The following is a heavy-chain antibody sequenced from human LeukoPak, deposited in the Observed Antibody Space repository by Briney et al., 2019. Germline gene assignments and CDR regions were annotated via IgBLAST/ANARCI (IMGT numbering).Heavy chain of an antibody. CDR1: GGSISSYF. CDR3: ARVLLDYGDYWFDY. Sequence: SETLSLTCTVSGGSISSYFWSWIRQPPGKGLEWIGYIYYSGSTNYNPSLKSRVTISVDTSKNQFSLKLSSVTAADTAVYYCARVLLDYGDYWFDYWGQGTLVTVSS. J-gene: IGHJ4*02. D-gene: IGHD4-17*01. V-gene: IGHV4-59*01. CDR2: IYYSGST.